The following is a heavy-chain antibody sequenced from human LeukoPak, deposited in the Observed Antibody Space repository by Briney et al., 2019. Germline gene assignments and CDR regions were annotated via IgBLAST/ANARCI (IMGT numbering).Heavy chain of an antibody. CDR3: ARDPLSEGWFDP. V-gene: IGHV1-2*02. Sequence: RASVKVSCKASAYTFSGHYMHWIRQAPGQGLEWMGWINAESGETKYAQKFQGRVTMTRDTSISTAYMELRGLRFDDTAVYYCARDPLSEGWFDPWGQGTLVTVSS. CDR2: INAESGET. D-gene: IGHD3-16*02. J-gene: IGHJ5*02. CDR1: AYTFSGHY.